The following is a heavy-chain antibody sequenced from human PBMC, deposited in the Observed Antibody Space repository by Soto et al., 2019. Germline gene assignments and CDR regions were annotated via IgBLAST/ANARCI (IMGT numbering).Heavy chain of an antibody. CDR3: ARDARGFQDKTPNPFDY. CDR2: IIPILGIA. Sequence: QVQLVQSGAEVKKPGSSVKVSCKASGGTFSSYTISWVRQAPGQGLEWMGRIIPILGIANYAQKFQGRVTITADKSTSTAYMELSSLRSEDTAVYYCARDARGFQDKTPNPFDYWGQGTLVTVSS. J-gene: IGHJ4*02. V-gene: IGHV1-69*08. D-gene: IGHD3-22*01. CDR1: GGTFSSYT.